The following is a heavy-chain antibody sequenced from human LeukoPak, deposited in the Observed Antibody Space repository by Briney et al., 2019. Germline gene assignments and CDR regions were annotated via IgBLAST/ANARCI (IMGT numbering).Heavy chain of an antibody. Sequence: ASVKVSCKASGYIFTGYYMHWVRQAPGQGLEWMGWINPNSGDTNYAQKFQGRVTMTRDTSISTAYMELSRLRSDDTAVYYCARVRYRLDETYIDYWGQGTLVTVSS. D-gene: IGHD3-16*01. CDR2: INPNSGDT. CDR1: GYIFTGYY. J-gene: IGHJ4*02. CDR3: ARVRYRLDETYIDY. V-gene: IGHV1-2*02.